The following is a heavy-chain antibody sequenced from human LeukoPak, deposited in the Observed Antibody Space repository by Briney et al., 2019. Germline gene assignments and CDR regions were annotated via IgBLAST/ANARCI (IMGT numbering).Heavy chain of an antibody. Sequence: GSLRLSCAASGFTFSDYYMSWIRQPPGKELEWIGEINHSGSTNYNPSLKSRVTISVDTSKNQFSLKLSSVTAADTAVYYCAREGYGGNSGVRYWGQGTLVTVSS. CDR2: INHSGST. V-gene: IGHV4-34*01. CDR1: GFTFSDYY. J-gene: IGHJ4*02. D-gene: IGHD4-23*01. CDR3: AREGYGGNSGVRY.